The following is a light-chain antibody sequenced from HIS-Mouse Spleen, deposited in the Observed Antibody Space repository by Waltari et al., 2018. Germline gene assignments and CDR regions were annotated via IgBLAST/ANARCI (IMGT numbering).Light chain of an antibody. J-gene: IGLJ1*01. Sequence: SYELTQPTSLSVSRGKTASTTCIGDKLEDKYASWYQQKPGQFPVMVIYQESKRPTGIPERFSGSNSGNTATLTISGTQAMDDADYYCQAWDSSTAVFGTGTKVTVL. CDR3: QAWDSSTAV. CDR1: KLEDKY. V-gene: IGLV3-1*01. CDR2: QES.